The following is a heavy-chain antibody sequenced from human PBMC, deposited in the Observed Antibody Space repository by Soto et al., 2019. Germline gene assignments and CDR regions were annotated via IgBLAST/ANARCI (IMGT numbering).Heavy chain of an antibody. CDR1: GYIFSNDG. CDR3: ATARALRVGTPLY. Sequence: ASVKVSCKASGYIFSNDGISWMRQVPGQGLEWMGWVSAYNGNSNYTQKFQGRVTMTTDTATNTAYMELRSLRSDDTAVYYCATARALRVGTPLYWRQGTLLTVSS. CDR2: VSAYNGNS. D-gene: IGHD1-26*01. J-gene: IGHJ4*01. V-gene: IGHV1-18*01.